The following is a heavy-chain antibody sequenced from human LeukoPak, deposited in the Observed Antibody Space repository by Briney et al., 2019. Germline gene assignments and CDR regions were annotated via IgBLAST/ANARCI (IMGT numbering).Heavy chain of an antibody. Sequence: ASVEVSCKASGYTFTSYGISWVRQAPGQGLEWMGWISAYNVNTNYAQKLQGRVTMTTDTSTSTAYMELRSLRSDDTAVYYCARSRSGSYLFALWGQGTLVTVSS. CDR2: ISAYNVNT. V-gene: IGHV1-18*01. D-gene: IGHD1-26*01. J-gene: IGHJ4*02. CDR1: GYTFTSYG. CDR3: ARSRSGSYLFAL.